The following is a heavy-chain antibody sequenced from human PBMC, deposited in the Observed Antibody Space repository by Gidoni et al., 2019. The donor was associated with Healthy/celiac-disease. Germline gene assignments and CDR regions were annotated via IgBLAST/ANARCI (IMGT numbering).Heavy chain of an antibody. CDR3: AREEAVADFYFDY. CDR1: GFTLSSYG. D-gene: IGHD6-19*01. CDR2: RWYDGSNQ. J-gene: IGHJ4*02. V-gene: IGHV3-33*01. Sequence: QVQLVEYGGGVVPPGRSLRLPCAASGFTLSSYGMHWVRQAPGKGLEWVAVRWYDGSNQYYADSVKGRFTISRDNSKNTLYLQMNSLRAEDTAVYYCAREEAVADFYFDYWGQGTLVTVSS.